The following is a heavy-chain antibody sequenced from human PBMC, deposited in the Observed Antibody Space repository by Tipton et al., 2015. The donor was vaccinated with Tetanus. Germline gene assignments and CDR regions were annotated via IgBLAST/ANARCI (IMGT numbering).Heavy chain of an antibody. CDR2: ISPGDSEA. CDR3: ARLPKHYSASGST. Sequence: QSGAEVKKPGESLKISCKCSGYNFDTYWIAWVRQMPGKGLEWMGIISPGDSEATYSPAFQGQITIAADKSLSTAYLQWSSLKASDAAIYFCARLPKHYSASGSTWGQGTLVTVSS. D-gene: IGHD3-10*01. CDR1: GYNFDTYW. V-gene: IGHV5-51*01. J-gene: IGHJ5*02.